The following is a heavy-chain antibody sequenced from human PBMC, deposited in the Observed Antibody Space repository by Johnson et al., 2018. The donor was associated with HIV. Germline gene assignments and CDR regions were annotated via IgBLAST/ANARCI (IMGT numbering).Heavy chain of an antibody. J-gene: IGHJ3*02. CDR2: ISYDGSNK. CDR3: AKKALGDVDAFDI. CDR1: GFPFSSYA. D-gene: IGHD3-16*01. V-gene: IGHV3-30*04. Sequence: QVQLVESGGGLVQPGGSLRLSCAASGFPFSSYAMHWVRQAPGKGLEWVAVISYDGSNKYYADSVKGRFTISRDNSKNTLYLQMNSLRAEDTAVYYCAKKALGDVDAFDIWGQGTMVTVSS.